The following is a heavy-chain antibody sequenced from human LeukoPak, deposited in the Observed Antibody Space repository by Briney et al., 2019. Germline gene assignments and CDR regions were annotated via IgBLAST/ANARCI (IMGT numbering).Heavy chain of an antibody. V-gene: IGHV4-4*09. CDR2: IYTSGST. J-gene: IGHJ4*02. D-gene: IGHD2-2*01. Sequence: SETLSLTCTVSGGSIGTDYWSWIRQPPGEGLEWIGHIYTSGSTDYNPSLKSRVTISVDTSKNQFSLKLSSVTAADTAVYYCARGKEDIVVVPAVNGFDYWGQGTLVTVSS. CDR1: GGSIGTDY. CDR3: ARGKEDIVVVPAVNGFDY.